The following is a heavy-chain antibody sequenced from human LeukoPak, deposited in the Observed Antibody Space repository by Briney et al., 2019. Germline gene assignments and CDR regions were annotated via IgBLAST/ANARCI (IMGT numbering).Heavy chain of an antibody. J-gene: IGHJ4*02. D-gene: IGHD3-22*01. CDR3: ARDLGDYYDSSGHDY. CDR1: GYTFTGYY. Sequence: GASVKVSCKASGYTFTGYYMHWVRQAPGQGLEWMGWINPNSGGTNYAQKFQGRVTMTRDTSISTAYMELSRLRSDDTAVYYCARDLGDYYDSSGHDYWGQGTLVTVSS. V-gene: IGHV1-2*02. CDR2: INPNSGGT.